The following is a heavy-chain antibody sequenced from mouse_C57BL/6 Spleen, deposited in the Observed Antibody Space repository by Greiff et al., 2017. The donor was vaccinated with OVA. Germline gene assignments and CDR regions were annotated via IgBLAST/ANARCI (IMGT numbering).Heavy chain of an antibody. D-gene: IGHD2-1*01. V-gene: IGHV1-62-2*01. CDR2: FYPGSGSI. CDR3: ARHEEEVYYGNSYWYFDV. Sequence: QVQLKESGAELVKPGASVKLSCKASGYTFTEYTIHWVKQRSGQGLEWIGWFYPGSGSIKYNEKFKDKATLTADKSSSTVYMELSRLTSEDSAVYFCARHEEEVYYGNSYWYFDVWGTGTTVTVSS. J-gene: IGHJ1*03. CDR1: GYTFTEYT.